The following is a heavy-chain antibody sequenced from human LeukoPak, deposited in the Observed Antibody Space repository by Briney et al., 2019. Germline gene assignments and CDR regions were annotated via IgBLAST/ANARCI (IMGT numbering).Heavy chain of an antibody. CDR1: GGSISSYY. CDR2: IYYSGST. D-gene: IGHD2-15*01. CDR3: ARHEESVGYFDY. J-gene: IGHJ4*02. V-gene: IGHV4-59*08. Sequence: PSETLSLTCTVSGGSISSYYWSWIRQPPGKGLEWIGYIYYSGSTNYNPSLKSRVTISVDTSKNQFSLKLSSVTAADTAVYYCARHEESVGYFDYRGQGTLVTVSS.